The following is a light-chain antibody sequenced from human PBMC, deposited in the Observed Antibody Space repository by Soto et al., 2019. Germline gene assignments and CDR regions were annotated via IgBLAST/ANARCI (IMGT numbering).Light chain of an antibody. Sequence: QSALTQPASVSGSPGQSVAISCTGTSSDVGGYSFVSWYQQLPGKAPKLMIYDVSDRPSGVSNRFSGSKSGNTASLTISGLQAEDEADYYCSSYAGSNNVFFGGGTKLTVL. CDR2: DVS. CDR3: SSYAGSNNVF. V-gene: IGLV2-14*01. J-gene: IGLJ2*01. CDR1: SSDVGGYSF.